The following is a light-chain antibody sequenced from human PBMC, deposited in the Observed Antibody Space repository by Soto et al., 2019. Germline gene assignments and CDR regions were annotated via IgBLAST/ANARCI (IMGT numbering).Light chain of an antibody. CDR1: SSDVGGYNY. V-gene: IGLV2-14*01. J-gene: IGLJ1*01. CDR3: SSYTTSNTRQIV. Sequence: QSVLTQPASVSGSPGQSITISCTGTSSDVGGYNYVSWYQQHPGKAPKLMIYDVTYRPSGISNRFSGSKSGNTASLTISGLQAEDEADYYCSSYTTSNTRQIVFGTGTKVTVL. CDR2: DVT.